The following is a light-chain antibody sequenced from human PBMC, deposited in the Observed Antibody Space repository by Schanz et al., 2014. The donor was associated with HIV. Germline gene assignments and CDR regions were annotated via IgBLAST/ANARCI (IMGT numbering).Light chain of an antibody. Sequence: QSVLTQPPSVSGAPGQRVSISCTGSHFKTGTDFDVNWYQLLPGRAPKLLIFGAVNRPSGVPDRFSGSKSGTSASLAISGLRSEDEADYYCAAWDDSLSGPVVFGGGTKLTVL. J-gene: IGLJ2*01. CDR1: HFKTGTDFD. CDR2: GAV. CDR3: AAWDDSLSGPVV. V-gene: IGLV1-40*01.